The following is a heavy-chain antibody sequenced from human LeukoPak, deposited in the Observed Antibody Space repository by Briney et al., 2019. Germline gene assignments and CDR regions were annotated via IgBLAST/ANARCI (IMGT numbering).Heavy chain of an antibody. V-gene: IGHV1-3*01. CDR2: INAGNGNT. CDR3: ARVLLRFGGYFDY. Sequence: ASVKVPCKASGYTFTSYAIHWVRQAPGQRLEWMGWINAGNGNTEYSQKFQGRVTFTRDTSASTAYMELSSLRSEDAAVYYCARVLLRFGGYFDYWGQGTLVTVSS. J-gene: IGHJ4*02. D-gene: IGHD3-10*01. CDR1: GYTFTSYA.